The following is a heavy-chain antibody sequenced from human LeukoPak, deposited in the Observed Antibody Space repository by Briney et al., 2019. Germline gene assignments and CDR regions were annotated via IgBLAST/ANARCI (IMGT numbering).Heavy chain of an antibody. D-gene: IGHD3-22*01. CDR3: AGLVGRYSSGLYYYYFDY. CDR2: MYLSGTT. Sequence: SGTLSLTCTVSGDSINSLDLWSWVRQPPGKGLEWIGEMYLSGTTHSNPSVKSRVTISIDKSKNQFFLNLSSVTAADTAVYYCAGLVGRYSSGLYYYYFDYWGQGTLVTVSS. V-gene: IGHV4-4*02. J-gene: IGHJ4*02. CDR1: GDSINSLDL.